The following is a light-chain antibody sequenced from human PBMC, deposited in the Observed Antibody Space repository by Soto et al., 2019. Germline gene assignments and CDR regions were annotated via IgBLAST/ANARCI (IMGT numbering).Light chain of an antibody. Sequence: QSVLTQPRSVSGSLGQSVTISCTGTSSDVGGYNYVSWYQQHPGKAPKLMIYDVSKRPSGVPDRFSGSKSGNTASLTISGLQAEDEADYYCCSYAGSPLVFGTGTKLTVL. J-gene: IGLJ1*01. V-gene: IGLV2-11*01. CDR1: SSDVGGYNY. CDR2: DVS. CDR3: CSYAGSPLV.